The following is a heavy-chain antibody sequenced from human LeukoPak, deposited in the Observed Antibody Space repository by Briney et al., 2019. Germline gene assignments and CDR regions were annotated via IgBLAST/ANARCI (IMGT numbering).Heavy chain of an antibody. CDR3: ARGLYYGSGSYYMSPPVYFDY. Sequence: PSETLSLTCTVSGGSISSSSYYWGWIRQPPGQGLEWIGEINHSGSTNYNPSLKSRVTISVDTSKNQFSLKLSSVTAADTAVYYCARGLYYGSGSYYMSPPVYFDYWGQGTLVTVSS. CDR1: GGSISSSSYY. D-gene: IGHD3-10*01. J-gene: IGHJ4*02. V-gene: IGHV4-39*07. CDR2: INHSGST.